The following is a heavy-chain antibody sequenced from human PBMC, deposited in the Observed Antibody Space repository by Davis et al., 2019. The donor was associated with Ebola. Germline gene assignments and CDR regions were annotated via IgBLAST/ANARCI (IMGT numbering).Heavy chain of an antibody. V-gene: IGHV1-2*02. CDR2: INPNSGGT. J-gene: IGHJ3*02. Sequence: ASVKVSCKASGYTFTGYYMHWVRQAPGQGLEWMGWINPNSGGTNYAQKFPGRVTMTRDTSISTAYMELSRLRSEDTAVYYCARANLRVRGVIQPNAFDIWGQGTMVTVSS. D-gene: IGHD3-10*01. CDR1: GYTFTGYY. CDR3: ARANLRVRGVIQPNAFDI.